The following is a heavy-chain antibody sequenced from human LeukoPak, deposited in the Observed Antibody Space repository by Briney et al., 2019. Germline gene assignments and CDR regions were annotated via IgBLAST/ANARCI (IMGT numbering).Heavy chain of an antibody. CDR3: AKGHYSGSYYLPFPGDY. J-gene: IGHJ4*02. CDR1: GFTFSSYA. V-gene: IGHV3-23*01. Sequence: GGSLRLSCAASGFTFSSYAMSWVRQVPGKGLEWVSAISGSGGSTYYADSVKGRFTISRDNSKNTLYLQMNSLRAEDTAVYYCAKGHYSGSYYLPFPGDYWGQGTLVTVSS. D-gene: IGHD1-26*01. CDR2: ISGSGGST.